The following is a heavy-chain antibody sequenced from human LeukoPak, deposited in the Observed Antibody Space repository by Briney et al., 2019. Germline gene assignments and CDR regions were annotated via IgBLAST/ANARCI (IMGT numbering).Heavy chain of an antibody. Sequence: GESLKISCKGSGYNFASYWIAWVRQMPGKGLEWMGIIYPGDSDTRYSPSFQGQVIISADKSISTAYLQWSSLKASDTAMYYCARGPYYYDSSAYHYDYWGQGTLVTASS. CDR3: ARGPYYYDSSAYHYDY. V-gene: IGHV5-51*01. D-gene: IGHD3-22*01. CDR1: GYNFASYW. CDR2: IYPGDSDT. J-gene: IGHJ4*02.